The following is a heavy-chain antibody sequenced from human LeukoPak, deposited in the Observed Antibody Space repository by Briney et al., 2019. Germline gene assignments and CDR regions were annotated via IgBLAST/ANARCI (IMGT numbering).Heavy chain of an antibody. D-gene: IGHD2-15*01. J-gene: IGHJ4*02. Sequence: GGSLRLSCAASGFTLSSYGMHWVRQAPGKGLEWVAVISYDGSNTYYADSVKGRFTISRDNSENTLFLQMNSLRTEDTAVYYCAKVSSKSARLGYFDYWGQGTLVTVSS. CDR2: ISYDGSNT. CDR1: GFTLSSYG. V-gene: IGHV3-30*18. CDR3: AKVSSKSARLGYFDY.